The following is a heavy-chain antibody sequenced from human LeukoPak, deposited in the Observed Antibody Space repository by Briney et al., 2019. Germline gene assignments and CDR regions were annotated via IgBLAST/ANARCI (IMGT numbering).Heavy chain of an antibody. CDR1: GFTFSSYA. Sequence: GGSLRLSCAASGFTFSSYAMHWVRQAPGKGLEWVALISYDGTDKYYADSVKGRLTISRDNSKNTLYLQMNSLRAEDTAVYFCARDSGAFSNYVNVYWGQGTLVSVSS. CDR2: ISYDGTDK. J-gene: IGHJ4*02. D-gene: IGHD4-11*01. CDR3: ARDSGAFSNYVNVY. V-gene: IGHV3-30*04.